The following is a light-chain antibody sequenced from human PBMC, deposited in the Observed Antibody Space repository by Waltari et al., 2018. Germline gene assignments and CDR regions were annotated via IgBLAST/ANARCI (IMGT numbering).Light chain of an antibody. Sequence: DIVMTQSPDSLAVSPGERATIKCKSSQSLLYTSQNKKHVVWYQQKPRQPPKLLIYWASTRESGVPERFSGSGSGTDFTLTITSVQAEDVAVYFCQQYYGTPITFGQGTRLEI. J-gene: IGKJ5*01. V-gene: IGKV4-1*01. CDR2: WAS. CDR1: QSLLYTSQNKKH. CDR3: QQYYGTPIT.